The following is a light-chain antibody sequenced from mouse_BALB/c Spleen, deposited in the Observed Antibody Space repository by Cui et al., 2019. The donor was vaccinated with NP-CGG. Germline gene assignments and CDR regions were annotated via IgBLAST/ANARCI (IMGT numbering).Light chain of an antibody. Sequence: QAFLTQESALTTSPGETVTFTCRSSTGAVTTSNYANWVQEKPDHLFTGLIGGTNNRPPGVPARFSGSLIGDKAALTITGAQTEDEAIYFCALWYSNHWVFGGGTKLTVL. CDR3: ALWYSNHWV. CDR1: TGAVTTSNY. J-gene: IGLJ1*01. CDR2: GTN. V-gene: IGLV1*01.